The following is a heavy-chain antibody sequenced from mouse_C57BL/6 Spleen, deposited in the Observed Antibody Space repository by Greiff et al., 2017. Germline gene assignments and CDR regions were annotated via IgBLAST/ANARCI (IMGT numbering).Heavy chain of an antibody. CDR3: TQTGTWFAY. D-gene: IGHD4-1*01. V-gene: IGHV14-1*01. Sequence: EVQLQQSGAELVRPGASVKLSCTASGFNINDYYMHWVKQRPEQGLEWIGRIDPEDGDTEYAPKFQGKATMTADTSSNTAYLQLSSLTSEDTAVYYCTQTGTWFAYWGQGTLVTVSA. CDR2: IDPEDGDT. CDR1: GFNINDYY. J-gene: IGHJ3*01.